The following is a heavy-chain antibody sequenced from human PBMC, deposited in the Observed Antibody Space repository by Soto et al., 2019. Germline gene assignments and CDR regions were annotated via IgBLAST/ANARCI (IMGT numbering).Heavy chain of an antibody. CDR1: GYTFTNYW. D-gene: IGHD3-22*01. V-gene: IGHV5-51*01. J-gene: IGHJ4*02. CDR2: IYADNSDS. CDR3: ARLYGYYDSSGYHYYFDY. Sequence: PGEFLKISCXGSGYTFTNYWHGWVRQMPGKGLEWMGNIYADNSDSKYSPSFQGQVSTSADKSISTAYLQWSSLKASDTAMYYCARLYGYYDSSGYHYYFDYWGQGTRVTVSS.